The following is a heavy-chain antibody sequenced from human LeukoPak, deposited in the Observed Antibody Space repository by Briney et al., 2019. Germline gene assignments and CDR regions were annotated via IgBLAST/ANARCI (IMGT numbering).Heavy chain of an antibody. D-gene: IGHD3-16*01. CDR3: ASADYDYVWGSSFDP. CDR2: IYYSGST. V-gene: IGHV4-39*01. Sequence: SETLSLTCTVSDDSISSYYWSWIRQPPGKGLEWIGSIYYSGSTYYNPSLKSRVTISVDTSKNQFPLKLSSVTAADTAVYYCASADYDYVWGSSFDPWGQGTLVTVSS. CDR1: DDSISSYY. J-gene: IGHJ5*02.